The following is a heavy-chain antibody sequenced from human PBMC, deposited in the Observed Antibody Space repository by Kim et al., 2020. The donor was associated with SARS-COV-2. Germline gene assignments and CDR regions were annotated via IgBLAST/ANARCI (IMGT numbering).Heavy chain of an antibody. J-gene: IGHJ4*01. CDR3: ALRTVPAAKPYYFDN. V-gene: IGHV3-7*01. CDR2: IKQDGSEK. CDR1: GFTFSAYW. D-gene: IGHD2-2*02. Sequence: GGSLRLSCATSGFTFSAYWMTWVRQAPGKGLEWVANIKQDGSEKYYVDSVKGRFTISRDNAKSSLYLQMNSLRAEDTAVYYCALRTVPAAKPYYFDNWG.